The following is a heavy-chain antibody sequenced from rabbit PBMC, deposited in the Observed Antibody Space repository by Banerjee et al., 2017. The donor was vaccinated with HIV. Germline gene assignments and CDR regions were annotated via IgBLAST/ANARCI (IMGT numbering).Heavy chain of an antibody. Sequence: LVKPGASLTLTCTASGFDLSTYYYMCWVRQAPGKGLELIACIYTSSSGSTDYASWAKGRFTISRSTSLNTVTLQMTSLTAADTATYFCVRSGASADYGYDLWGPGTLVTVS. CDR1: GFDLSTYYY. V-gene: IGHV1S40*01. CDR3: VRSGASADYGYDL. CDR2: IYTSSSGST. J-gene: IGHJ4*01. D-gene: IGHD6-1*01.